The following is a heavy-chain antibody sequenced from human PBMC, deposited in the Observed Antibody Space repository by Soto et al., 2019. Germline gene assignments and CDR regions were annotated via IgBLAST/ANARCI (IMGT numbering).Heavy chain of an antibody. J-gene: IGHJ4*02. CDR2: IKYDGRKK. CDR3: ARDESAVNPIAY. V-gene: IGHV3-30*03. D-gene: IGHD4-4*01. Sequence: PGGSLRLSCAASGFTFSSYSMHWVRQAPGKGLEWVADIKYDGRKKYYADSVKGRFTISRDNAKNSLYLQMNSLRAEDTAVYYCARDESAVNPIAYWGQGTLVTV. CDR1: GFTFSSYS.